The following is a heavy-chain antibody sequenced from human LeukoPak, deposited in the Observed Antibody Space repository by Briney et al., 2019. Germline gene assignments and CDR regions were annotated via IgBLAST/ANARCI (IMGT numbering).Heavy chain of an antibody. CDR2: INPNSGGT. J-gene: IGHJ6*03. D-gene: IGHD4-17*01. CDR3: ARDMTTVTKSYYYYYYMDV. Sequence: ASVKVSCKASGYTFTGYYMHWVRQAPGQGLEWMGWINPNSGGTNYAQKFQGRVTMTRDTSISTAYMELSRLRSDDTAVYYCARDMTTVTKSYYYYYYMDVWGKGTRSPSP. V-gene: IGHV1-2*02. CDR1: GYTFTGYY.